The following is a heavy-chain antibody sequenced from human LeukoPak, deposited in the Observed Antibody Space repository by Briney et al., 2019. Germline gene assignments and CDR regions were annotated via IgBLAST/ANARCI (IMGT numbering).Heavy chain of an antibody. CDR2: ISGSSSYI. CDR3: VRDSFYTGYDRGFGY. Sequence: GGSLRLPCAASGFTFSTYNMNWVRQAPGKGLEWVSSISGSSSYIYYADSVKGRFTISSDNSKNTLYLQMGSLRVEDMGVYYCVRDSFYTGYDRGFGYWGQGTLVTVS. J-gene: IGHJ4*02. V-gene: IGHV3-21*01. CDR1: GFTFSTYN. D-gene: IGHD5-12*01.